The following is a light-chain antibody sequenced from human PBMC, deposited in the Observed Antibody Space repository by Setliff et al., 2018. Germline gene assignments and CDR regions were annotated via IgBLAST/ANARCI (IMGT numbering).Light chain of an antibody. V-gene: IGLV2-8*01. CDR1: TSDVGGYDY. Sequence: QSVLTQPPSASGSPGQSVTISCTGTTSDVGGYDYVSWYQQHPDKAPKLILYEVTKRPSGVPDRFSGSKSGNTASLTVSGLQADDEADYYCSAYAGSNNWGVFGTGTKVTVL. J-gene: IGLJ1*01. CDR3: SAYAGSNNWGV. CDR2: EVT.